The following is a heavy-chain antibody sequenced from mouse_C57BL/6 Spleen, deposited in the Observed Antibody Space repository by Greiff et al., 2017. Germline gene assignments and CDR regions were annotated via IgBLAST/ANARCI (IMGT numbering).Heavy chain of an antibody. CDR2: INPSTGGT. Sequence: VQLQQSGPELVKPGASVKISCKASGYSFTGYYMNWVKQSPEKSLEWIGEINPSTGGTTYNQKFKAKATLTVDKSSSTAYMQLKSLTSEDSAVYYCARDSYGYWGQGTTLTVSS. V-gene: IGHV1-42*01. D-gene: IGHD3-3*01. CDR1: GYSFTGYY. J-gene: IGHJ2*01. CDR3: ARDSYGY.